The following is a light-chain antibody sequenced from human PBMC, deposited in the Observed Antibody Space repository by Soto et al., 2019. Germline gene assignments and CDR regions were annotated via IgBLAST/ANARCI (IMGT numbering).Light chain of an antibody. CDR2: DVI. J-gene: IGLJ1*01. CDR3: SSYTSSSTLLYV. Sequence: QSALTQPASVSGSPGQSITISCTGTSSEVGGYNYVSWYQQHPGKAPKPRIYDVINRPSGVSNRFSGSKSGNTASLTISGLQAEDEADYYCSSYTSSSTLLYVFGTGTKLTVL. V-gene: IGLV2-14*01. CDR1: SSEVGGYNY.